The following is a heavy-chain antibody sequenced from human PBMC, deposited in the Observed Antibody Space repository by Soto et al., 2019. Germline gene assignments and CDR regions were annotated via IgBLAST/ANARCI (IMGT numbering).Heavy chain of an antibody. CDR1: GYILTTYY. D-gene: IGHD6-19*01. V-gene: IGHV1-46*01. CDR2: IDPSGGST. J-gene: IGHJ4*02. Sequence: QVQLVQSGAEVKKPGASVKVSCKASGYILTTYYMHWVRQAPGQGLEWVGIIDPSGGSTSYAQKFQGRVTMTRDTSTSTVYMELSSLRSEDTAIYYCARTEQWLVPPFDYWGQGTLVTVSS. CDR3: ARTEQWLVPPFDY.